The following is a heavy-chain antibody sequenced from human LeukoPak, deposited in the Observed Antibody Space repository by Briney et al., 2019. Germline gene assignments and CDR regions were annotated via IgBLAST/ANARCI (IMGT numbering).Heavy chain of an antibody. CDR2: IYYSGST. J-gene: IGHJ1*01. CDR3: ARSEMYYYDSSGYYPKYFQH. D-gene: IGHD3-22*01. Sequence: RSSETLSLTCTVSGGSISSYYWSWIRQPPGKGLEWIGYIYYSGSTNYNPSLKSRVTISVDTSKNQFPLKLSSVTAADTAVYYCARSEMYYYDSSGYYPKYFQHWGQGTLVTVSS. CDR1: GGSISSYY. V-gene: IGHV4-59*01.